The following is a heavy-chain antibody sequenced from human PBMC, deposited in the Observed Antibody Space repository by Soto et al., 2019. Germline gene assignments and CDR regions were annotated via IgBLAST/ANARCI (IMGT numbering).Heavy chain of an antibody. D-gene: IGHD3-22*01. CDR2: TWSGGRGE. J-gene: IGHJ4*02. Sequence: QVQLVESGGGVGQPGTSLRLSCAASGFAFSYHGIHWVRQAPGKGLEWVAVTWSGGRGEYYADSVRGRFTISRDNSKTTVYLQMNSLRVEDTAVYYCAKDDDTSSHYSLLDFRRQGTLVTVSS. V-gene: IGHV3-33*06. CDR3: AKDDDTSSHYSLLDF. CDR1: GFAFSYHG.